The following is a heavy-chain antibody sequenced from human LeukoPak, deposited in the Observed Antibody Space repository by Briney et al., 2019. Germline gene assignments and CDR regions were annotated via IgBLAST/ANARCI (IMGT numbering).Heavy chain of an antibody. CDR3: ARGSGVTMIVDSFDY. J-gene: IGHJ4*02. CDR1: GFTFSNYW. Sequence: GGSLRLSCAASGFTFSNYWMNWVRQAPGKGLEWVSSISTSSIYIYYANSLEGRFTISRDNAKNSLYLQMISLGAEDTAVYFCARGSGVTMIVDSFDYWGQGTLVTVSS. V-gene: IGHV3-21*01. D-gene: IGHD3-22*01. CDR2: ISTSSIYI.